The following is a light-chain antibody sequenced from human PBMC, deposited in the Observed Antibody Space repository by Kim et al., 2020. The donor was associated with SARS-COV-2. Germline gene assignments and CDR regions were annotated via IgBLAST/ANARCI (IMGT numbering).Light chain of an antibody. V-gene: IGLV1-47*01. Sequence: GQRVTISCVGSNSNIGKNFVYWFQQLPGTAPKVLIYKNDQWPSGVPDRFSGSKSGTSASLAISGLRSEDEADYHCATWDDSLSGPVFGGGTQLTVL. CDR2: KND. CDR3: ATWDDSLSGPV. J-gene: IGLJ2*01. CDR1: NSNIGKNF.